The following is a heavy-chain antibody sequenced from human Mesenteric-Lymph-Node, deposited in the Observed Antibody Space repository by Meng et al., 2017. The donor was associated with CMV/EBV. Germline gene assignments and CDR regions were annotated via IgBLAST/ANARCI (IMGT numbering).Heavy chain of an antibody. CDR3: AREGYYYDSGSYYYYFDS. CDR2: IRNDGRNE. J-gene: IGHJ4*02. CDR1: GFTFSNYG. V-gene: IGHV3-30*02. Sequence: GESLKISCVVSGFTFSNYGMHWVRQAPGKGLEWVTFIRNDGRNEYYADSVRGRFTISRDNSKNTLYLQMNSLRPEDTAVYYCAREGYYYDSGSYYYYFDSWGQGTLVTVSS. D-gene: IGHD3-10*01.